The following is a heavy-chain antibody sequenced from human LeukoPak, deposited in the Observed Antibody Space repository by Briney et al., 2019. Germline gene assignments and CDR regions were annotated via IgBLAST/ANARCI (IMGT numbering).Heavy chain of an antibody. D-gene: IGHD3-22*01. V-gene: IGHV4-61*05. CDR1: GGSISSSSYY. CDR3: ARAPVVVISRDYYYYGMDV. Sequence: KTSETLSLTCTVSGGSISSSSYYWGWIRQPPGKGLEWIGRIYTSGSTNYNPSLKSRVTMSVDTSKNQFSLKLSSVTAADTAVYYCARAPVVVISRDYYYYGMDVWGQGTTVTVSS. J-gene: IGHJ6*02. CDR2: IYTSGST.